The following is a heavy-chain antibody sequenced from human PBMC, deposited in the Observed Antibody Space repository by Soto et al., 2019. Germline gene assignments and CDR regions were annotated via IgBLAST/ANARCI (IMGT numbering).Heavy chain of an antibody. CDR1: GGSISSGGYY. D-gene: IGHD6-6*01. J-gene: IGHJ4*02. CDR3: ARVEEGIAARPRGYYFDY. Sequence: PSETLSLTCTVSGGSISSGGYYWSWIRQHPGKGLEWIGCIYYSGSTYYNPSLKSRITISVDTSKNRFSLKLNSVTAADTAVYYCARVEEGIAARPRGYYFDYWGQGTLVTVSS. V-gene: IGHV4-31*03. CDR2: IYYSGST.